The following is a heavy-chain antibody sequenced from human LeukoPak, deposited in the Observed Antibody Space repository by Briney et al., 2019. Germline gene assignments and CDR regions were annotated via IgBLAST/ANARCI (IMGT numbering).Heavy chain of an antibody. Sequence: SETLSLTCAVSGYSITSGYYWGWIRQPPRKGLEWIGNTYHSGSLYYNPSLKSRVTISVDTSKNQFSLSLNSVTAADTAVYYCTRGLSYYDSSGSYYVYYFDSWGQGTLVTVSS. J-gene: IGHJ4*02. V-gene: IGHV4-38-2*01. D-gene: IGHD3-22*01. CDR2: TYHSGSL. CDR1: GYSITSGYY. CDR3: TRGLSYYDSSGSYYVYYFDS.